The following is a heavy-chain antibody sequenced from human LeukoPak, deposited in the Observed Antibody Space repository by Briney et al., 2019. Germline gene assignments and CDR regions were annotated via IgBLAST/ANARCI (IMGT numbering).Heavy chain of an antibody. J-gene: IGHJ4*02. V-gene: IGHV1-2*02. CDR2: INPNSGGT. D-gene: IGHD6-13*01. CDR3: ASLGLYGAAAGTIRGGDTW. CDR1: GYTFTGYY. Sequence: GASVNVSCKASGYTFTGYYMHWVRQAPGQGLEWMGWINPNSGGTNYAQKFQGRVTMTRDTSISTAYMELSRLRSDDTAVYYCASLGLYGAAAGTIRGGDTWWGQGTLVTVSS.